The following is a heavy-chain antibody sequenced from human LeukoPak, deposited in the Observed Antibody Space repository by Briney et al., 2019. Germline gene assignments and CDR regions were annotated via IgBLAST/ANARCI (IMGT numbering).Heavy chain of an antibody. V-gene: IGHV3-21*01. Sequence: GGSLRLSCAASGFTFSSYSMNWVRQAPGKGLEWVSSISGSSSYIYYADSVKGRFTISRDNAENSLYLQMNSLRAEDTAVYYCARDYRGYGDYEELYNWFDPWGQGTLVTVSS. CDR2: ISGSSSYI. CDR1: GFTFSSYS. J-gene: IGHJ5*02. CDR3: ARDYRGYGDYEELYNWFDP. D-gene: IGHD4-17*01.